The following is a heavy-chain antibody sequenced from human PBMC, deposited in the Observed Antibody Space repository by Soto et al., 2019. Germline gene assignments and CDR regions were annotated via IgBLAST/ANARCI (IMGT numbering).Heavy chain of an antibody. Sequence: QVQLVESGGGVVQAGRSLRLSCAASGFTFGSYAMHWVRQAPGKGLEWVAVISYDGSNKYYADSVKGRFTISRDNSKNTLYLQMNSLRAEDTAVYYCARDGGDSSSWYEVIDYWGQGTLVTVSS. V-gene: IGHV3-30-3*01. CDR3: ARDGGDSSSWYEVIDY. CDR1: GFTFGSYA. D-gene: IGHD6-13*01. J-gene: IGHJ4*02. CDR2: ISYDGSNK.